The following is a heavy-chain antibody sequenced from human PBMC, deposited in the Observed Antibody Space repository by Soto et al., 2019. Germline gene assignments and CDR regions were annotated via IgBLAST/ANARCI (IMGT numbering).Heavy chain of an antibody. CDR3: ARVTDYYESSGYFDY. Sequence: GGSLRLSCAASGFTFSSYAMYWVRQAPGKGLEWVANIKQDGSEKYYVDSVKGRFTISRDNAKNSLNLQMNSLRAEDTAVYYCARVTDYYESSGYFDYWGQGTLVTVSS. CDR1: GFTFSSYA. CDR2: IKQDGSEK. D-gene: IGHD3-22*01. J-gene: IGHJ4*02. V-gene: IGHV3-7*01.